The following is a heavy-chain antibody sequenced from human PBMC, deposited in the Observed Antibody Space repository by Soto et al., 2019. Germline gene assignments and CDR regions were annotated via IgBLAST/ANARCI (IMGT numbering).Heavy chain of an antibody. J-gene: IGHJ4*02. CDR3: ARDSSAWYSPNY. Sequence: GGSLRLSCAASGFTVSTNYMSWVRQAPGKGLEWVSIIYSGGNTYYADSVKGRFTISRDNSKNTLYLQTNSLIVEDTAVYYCARDSSAWYSPNYWGQGTLVTVSS. V-gene: IGHV3-66*01. D-gene: IGHD6-19*01. CDR1: GFTVSTNY. CDR2: IYSGGNT.